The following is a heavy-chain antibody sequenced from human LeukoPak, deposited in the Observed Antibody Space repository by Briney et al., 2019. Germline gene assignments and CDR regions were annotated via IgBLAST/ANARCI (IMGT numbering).Heavy chain of an antibody. D-gene: IGHD1-26*01. CDR1: GYTLTQLS. CDR2: FDVEDGEI. Sequence: ASVKVSCKVSGYTLTQLSVHWVRQAPGKGLEWMGGFDVEDGEIIYAQKFQGRVTMTEDTSTDTAYMELSSLRSEDTAVYYCATDGGELNPFDYWGQGTLVTVSS. CDR3: ATDGGELNPFDY. J-gene: IGHJ4*02. V-gene: IGHV1-24*01.